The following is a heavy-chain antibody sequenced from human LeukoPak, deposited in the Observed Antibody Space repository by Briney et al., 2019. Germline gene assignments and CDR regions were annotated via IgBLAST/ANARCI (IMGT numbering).Heavy chain of an antibody. CDR1: GYTLTDYY. CDR3: ARDLGTVNDY. D-gene: IGHD4-11*01. CDR2: INPNSGGT. V-gene: IGHV1-2*06. Sequence: GASVKVSFKASGYTLTDYYMHWVRQAPGQGLEWMGRINPNSGGTNYAQKFQGRVTMTRGTSISTAYMELSRLRSDDTAVYYCARDLGTVNDYWGQGTLVTVSS. J-gene: IGHJ4*02.